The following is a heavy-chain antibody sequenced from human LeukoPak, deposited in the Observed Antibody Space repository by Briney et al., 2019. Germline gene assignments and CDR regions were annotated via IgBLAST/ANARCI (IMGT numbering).Heavy chain of an antibody. CDR3: EKYRSRSSLEAFDI. CDR2: ISWNGSSI. D-gene: IGHD2-2*01. J-gene: IGHJ3*02. CDR1: GFTFDDYA. V-gene: IGHV3-9*01. Sequence: TGGSLRLSCAASGFTFDDYAMHWVRQAPGKGLEWVSCISWNGSSICYADSVKGRFTISRDNAKNSLYLQMNSLRAEDTAFYSCEKYRSRSSLEAFDIWGQGTMVTVSS.